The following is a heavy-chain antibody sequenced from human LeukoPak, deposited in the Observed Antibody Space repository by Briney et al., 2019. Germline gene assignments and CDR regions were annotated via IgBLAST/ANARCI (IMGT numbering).Heavy chain of an antibody. CDR1: GFTFSSYW. J-gene: IGHJ4*02. Sequence: GGSLRLSCTASGFTFSSYWMTWVREAPGKGLEWVANIEPAGSATYYVDSVKGRFTISRDNAKNLLYLQMNSLRAEDSAVYHCGRFGYVAAVDSWGQGALVTVSS. CDR3: GRFGYVAAVDS. D-gene: IGHD2-15*01. CDR2: IEPAGSAT. V-gene: IGHV3-7*01.